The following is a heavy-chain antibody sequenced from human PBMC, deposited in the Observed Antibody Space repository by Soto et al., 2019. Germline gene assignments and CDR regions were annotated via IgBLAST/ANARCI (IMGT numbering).Heavy chain of an antibody. V-gene: IGHV3-30-3*01. D-gene: IGHD3-22*01. CDR1: GFTFSSYA. Sequence: QVLLVDSGGGVVQPGRSLRLSCAASGFTFSSYAMNWVRQAPGKGLEWVALISHDGINKYYADSVRGRFTISRDSSTNTLYLQMNSLRAADTAVYYCARARDFYESSGYYYSDWYFDLWGRGTLVTVSS. CDR2: ISHDGINK. CDR3: ARARDFYESSGYYYSDWYFDL. J-gene: IGHJ2*01.